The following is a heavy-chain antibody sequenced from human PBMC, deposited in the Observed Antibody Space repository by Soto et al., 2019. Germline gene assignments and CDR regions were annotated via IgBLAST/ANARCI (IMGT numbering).Heavy chain of an antibody. D-gene: IGHD2-15*01. CDR3: ARDRGSYNGIFDY. Sequence: GGSLRLSCAVSGLTFSSSWMHWVRQAPGKGLVWVSRINVDGSATHYADSVQGRFTISRDNAKNILYLQMTNLSAEDTAVYYCARDRGSYNGIFDYWGQGTLVTVSS. J-gene: IGHJ4*02. CDR2: INVDGSAT. CDR1: GLTFSSSW. V-gene: IGHV3-74*01.